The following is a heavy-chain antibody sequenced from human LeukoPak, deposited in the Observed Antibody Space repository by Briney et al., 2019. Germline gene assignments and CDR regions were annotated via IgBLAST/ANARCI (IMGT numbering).Heavy chain of an antibody. J-gene: IGHJ4*02. CDR2: FDPEDGET. Sequence: ASVKVSCKVSGYTLSELSMHWVRQAPGKGLEWMGGFDPEDGETIYAQKFQGRVTMTEDTSTDTAYMELSSLRSEDTAVYYCATGNWNDVASFDYWGQGTLVTVSS. CDR3: ATGNWNDVASFDY. D-gene: IGHD1-1*01. V-gene: IGHV1-24*01. CDR1: GYTLSELS.